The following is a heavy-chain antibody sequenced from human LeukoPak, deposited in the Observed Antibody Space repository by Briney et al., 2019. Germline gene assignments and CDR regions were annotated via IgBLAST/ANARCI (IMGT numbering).Heavy chain of an antibody. V-gene: IGHV3-53*01. J-gene: IGHJ3*02. Sequence: GGSLRLSCAASGFTVSDNYMSWVRQAPGKGLEWVSVIYGGGSTDYADSVKGRFTISRDNLKNTLYLQMNSLRAEDTAVYYCARGGSGDIFDIWGQGTMVTVSS. CDR3: ARGGSGDIFDI. D-gene: IGHD2-21*01. CDR2: IYGGGST. CDR1: GFTVSDNY.